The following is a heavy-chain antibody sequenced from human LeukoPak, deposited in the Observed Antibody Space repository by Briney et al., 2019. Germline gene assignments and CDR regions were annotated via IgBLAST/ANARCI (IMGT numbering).Heavy chain of an antibody. J-gene: IGHJ4*02. CDR1: GFSFSSHG. D-gene: IGHD2-2*01. CDR2: TIGGAGGT. V-gene: IGHV3-23*01. CDR3: AHGSMYQLDY. Sequence: GGSLRLSCAASGFSFSSHGMSWVRQAPGKGLEWVSGTIGGAGGTYYADSVKGRFTISRDNAKNTLYLQMNSLRAEDTAVYYCAHGSMYQLDYWGQGTLVTVSS.